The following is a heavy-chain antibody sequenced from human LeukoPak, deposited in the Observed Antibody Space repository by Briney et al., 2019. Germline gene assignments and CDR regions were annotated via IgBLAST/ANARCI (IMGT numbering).Heavy chain of an antibody. CDR3: ARGSYNWNYLQDSYYYYYMDV. J-gene: IGHJ6*03. V-gene: IGHV1-18*01. CDR1: GYTFTSNG. D-gene: IGHD1-7*01. CDR2: ISAYNGNT. Sequence: ASVKVSCKASGYTFTSNGISWVRQAPGQGLEWMGWISAYNGNTNYAQKLQGRVTMTTDTSTSTAYMELSSLRSEDTAVYYCARGSYNWNYLQDSYYYYYMDVWGKGTTVTVSS.